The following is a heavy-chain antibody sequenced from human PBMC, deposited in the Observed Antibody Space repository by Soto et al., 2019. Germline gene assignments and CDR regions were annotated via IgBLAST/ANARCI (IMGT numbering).Heavy chain of an antibody. Sequence: ASVKVSCKASGYTFTGYYMHWVRQAPGQGLEWMGWINPNSGGTNYAQKFQGRATMTRDTSISTAYMELSRLRSDDMAVYYCARGGIPATAIPFDYWGQGTLVTVSS. V-gene: IGHV1-2*02. CDR3: ARGGIPATAIPFDY. D-gene: IGHD2-2*02. CDR2: INPNSGGT. CDR1: GYTFTGYY. J-gene: IGHJ4*02.